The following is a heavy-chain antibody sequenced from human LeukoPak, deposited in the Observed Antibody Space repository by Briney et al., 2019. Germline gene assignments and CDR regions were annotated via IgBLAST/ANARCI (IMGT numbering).Heavy chain of an antibody. V-gene: IGHV1-69*13. Sequence: ASVKVSCKASGGTFSSYAISWVRQAPGQGLEWMGGIIPIFGTANYAQKFQGRVTITADESTSTAYMELSSLRSEDTAVYYCARVRHYDYGDYVAPGDAFDIWGQGTMVTVSS. CDR2: IIPIFGTA. CDR1: GGTFSSYA. J-gene: IGHJ3*02. D-gene: IGHD4-17*01. CDR3: ARVRHYDYGDYVAPGDAFDI.